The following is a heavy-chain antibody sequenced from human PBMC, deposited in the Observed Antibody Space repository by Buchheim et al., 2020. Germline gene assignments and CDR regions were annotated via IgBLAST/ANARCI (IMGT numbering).Heavy chain of an antibody. CDR1: GFRFRSYG. CDR2: IWYDGVNK. Sequence: QVQLVESGGGMVQPGRSLRLSCVASGFRFRSYGMHWVRQAPGKGLEWVAVIWYDGVNKYYADSVKGRFTISRDNSKNTHYLQMNSLRAEDAAVYYCARASSGSYEYYFDYWGQGTL. D-gene: IGHD1-26*01. J-gene: IGHJ4*02. V-gene: IGHV3-33*01. CDR3: ARASSGSYEYYFDY.